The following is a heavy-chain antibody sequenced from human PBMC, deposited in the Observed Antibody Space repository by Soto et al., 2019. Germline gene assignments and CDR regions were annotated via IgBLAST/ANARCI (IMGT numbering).Heavy chain of an antibody. Sequence: QVQLVQSGAEVKNPGASVKVSCKTSGYTFTKYGVGWVRQAPGQGLEWMGWISGSSGNANYAEKVQGRITLTTDTSTSTAYIELRCLRSDDTAVYYCAREMAGLGGEYEYWCQGTLVTVSS. CDR2: ISGSSGNA. CDR1: GYTFTKYG. CDR3: AREMAGLGGEYEY. J-gene: IGHJ4*02. V-gene: IGHV1-18*01. D-gene: IGHD3-16*01.